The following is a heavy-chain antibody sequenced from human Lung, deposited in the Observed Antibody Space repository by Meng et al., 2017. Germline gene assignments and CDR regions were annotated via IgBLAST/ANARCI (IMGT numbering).Heavy chain of an antibody. D-gene: IGHD1-1*01. J-gene: IGHJ1*01. Sequence: VRLVESGGGLVPPGGSLSLSCAASGFSFTDHWMHWVRQGPGKGLVWVSRIKRDGTKPTYADSVKGRFTISRDNAKNTLYLQMNNLRAEDTAFYYCTNDRLNHWGQGALVTVSS. CDR3: TNDRLNH. CDR1: GFSFTDHW. CDR2: IKRDGTKP. V-gene: IGHV3-74*01.